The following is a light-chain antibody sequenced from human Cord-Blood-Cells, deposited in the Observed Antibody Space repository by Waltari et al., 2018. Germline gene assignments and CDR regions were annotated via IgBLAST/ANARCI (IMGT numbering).Light chain of an antibody. V-gene: IGLV1-47*01. CDR3: AAWDDSLSGPV. Sequence: QSVLTQPPSASGTPGQRVTISCSGSSSNIGSNYVYWYQQLPGTAPKLLIYRNNPGPSGVPDRCSGSKSGTSASLAISGLRSEDEADYYCAAWDDSLSGPVFGGGTKLTVL. CDR2: RNN. J-gene: IGLJ3*02. CDR1: SSNIGSNY.